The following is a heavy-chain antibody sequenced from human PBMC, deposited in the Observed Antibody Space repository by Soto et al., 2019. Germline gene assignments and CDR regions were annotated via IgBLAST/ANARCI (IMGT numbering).Heavy chain of an antibody. J-gene: IGHJ4*02. CDR1: GYTFTSYG. Sequence: QVQLVQSGGEVKKPGASVRVSCKASGYTFTSYGISWVRQAPGQGLEWVGWISAYNGDTNYAQKFQGRVTISADESTGTAYMELSSLRSDDTAVYYCAIRRGYCGGVSCYLLFDYWGQGTLVTVSS. CDR3: AIRRGYCGGVSCYLLFDY. D-gene: IGHD2-15*01. V-gene: IGHV1-18*04. CDR2: ISAYNGDT.